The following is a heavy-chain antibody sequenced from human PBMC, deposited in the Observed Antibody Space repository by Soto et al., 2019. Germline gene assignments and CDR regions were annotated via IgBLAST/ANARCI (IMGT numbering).Heavy chain of an antibody. Sequence: SETLSLTCTVSGGSISSGDYYWSWIRQPPGKGLGWIGSIYYSGSTYYNPSLKSRVTISVDTSKNQFSLKLSSVTAADTAVYYCARLDGYDSKYFDPWGRGTLVTVSS. CDR3: ARLDGYDSKYFDP. D-gene: IGHD5-12*01. CDR1: GGSISSGDYY. J-gene: IGHJ2*01. CDR2: IYYSGST. V-gene: IGHV4-30-4*01.